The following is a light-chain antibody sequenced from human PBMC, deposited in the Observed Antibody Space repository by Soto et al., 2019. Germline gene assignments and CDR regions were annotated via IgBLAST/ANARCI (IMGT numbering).Light chain of an antibody. J-gene: IGLJ2*01. CDR2: LNSDGSH. Sequence: QSVLTQSPSASASLGASVKLTCTLSSGHSSYAIAWHQQQPEKGPRYLMKLNSDGSHRKGDGLPARFSGSSSGAEHYLTIPSLQSADEADYSCQTWGTGIGVFGGGTKLTVL. CDR3: QTWGTGIGV. V-gene: IGLV4-69*01. CDR1: SGHSSYA.